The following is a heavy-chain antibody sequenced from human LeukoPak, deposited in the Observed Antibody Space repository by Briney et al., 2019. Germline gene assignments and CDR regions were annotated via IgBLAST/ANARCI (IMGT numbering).Heavy chain of an antibody. CDR3: ARKDTAMDPDGYGAFDI. CDR2: IIPIFGTA. Sequence: SVKVSCKASGGTFSSYAISWVRQAPGQGLEWMGGIIPIFGTANYAQKFQGRVTITADESTSTAYMELSSLRSEDTAVYYCARKDTAMDPDGYGAFDIWAKGEWSPSLQ. D-gene: IGHD5-18*01. V-gene: IGHV1-69*13. J-gene: IGHJ3*02. CDR1: GGTFSSYA.